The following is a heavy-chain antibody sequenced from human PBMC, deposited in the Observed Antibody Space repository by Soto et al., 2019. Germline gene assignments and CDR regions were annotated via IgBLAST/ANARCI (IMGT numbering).Heavy chain of an antibody. CDR1: GGSISSSNW. CDR2: IYHSGST. J-gene: IGHJ4*02. CDR3: AREGSSSSGLHFDY. D-gene: IGHD6-6*01. Sequence: SETLSLTCAVSGGSISSSNWWSWVRQPPGKGLEWIGEIYHSGSTNYNPSLKSRVTISVDKSKNQFSLKLSSVAAADTAVYYCAREGSSSSGLHFDYWGQGTLVTVSS. V-gene: IGHV4-4*02.